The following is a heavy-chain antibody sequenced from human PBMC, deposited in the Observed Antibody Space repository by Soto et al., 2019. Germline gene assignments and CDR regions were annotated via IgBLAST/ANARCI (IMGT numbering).Heavy chain of an antibody. Sequence: PGGSLRLSCAASGFTFSSYAMHGVRQAPGKGLEWVAVISYDGSNKYYADSVKGRFTISRDNSKNTLYLQMNSLRAEDTAVYYCARGKNWYCSGGSCYFYYFDYWGQGTLVTVSS. J-gene: IGHJ4*02. CDR3: ARGKNWYCSGGSCYFYYFDY. D-gene: IGHD2-15*01. V-gene: IGHV3-30-3*01. CDR1: GFTFSSYA. CDR2: ISYDGSNK.